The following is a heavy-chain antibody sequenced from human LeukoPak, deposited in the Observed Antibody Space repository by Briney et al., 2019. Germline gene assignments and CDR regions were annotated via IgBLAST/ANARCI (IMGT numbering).Heavy chain of an antibody. D-gene: IGHD3-22*01. Sequence: GGSLRLSCAASGFTFSSYAMSWVRQAPGKGLEWVSAISGSGGSTYYADSVKGRFTISRDNSKNTLYLQMNSLRAEDTAVYYCAKDAPPDYYDSSGLYDYWGQGTLVTVSS. CDR1: GFTFSSYA. CDR3: AKDAPPDYYDSSGLYDY. V-gene: IGHV3-23*01. J-gene: IGHJ4*02. CDR2: ISGSGGST.